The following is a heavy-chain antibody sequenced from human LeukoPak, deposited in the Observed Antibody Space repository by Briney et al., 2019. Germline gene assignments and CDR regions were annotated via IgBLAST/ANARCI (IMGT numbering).Heavy chain of an antibody. D-gene: IGHD2-15*01. CDR2: ISNNGGYT. V-gene: IGHV3-23*01. CDR1: GFTFSSSA. Sequence: GGSLSLSCAASGFTFSSSAMSWVRQAPGKGLEWVSAISNNGGYTYYADSVQGRFTISRDNSKSTLCLQMNSLRAEDTAAYYCAKQLGYCSDGSCYFPYWGQGTLVTVSS. CDR3: AKQLGYCSDGSCYFPY. J-gene: IGHJ4*02.